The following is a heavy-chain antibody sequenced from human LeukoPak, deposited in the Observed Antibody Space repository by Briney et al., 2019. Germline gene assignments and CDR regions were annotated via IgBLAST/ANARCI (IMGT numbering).Heavy chain of an antibody. V-gene: IGHV1-3*01. D-gene: IGHD4-23*01. CDR2: INAGNGNT. CDR3: ARGGSTVVYFYYGMDV. Sequence: GASVKVSCKASGGTFSSYAISWARQAPGQRLEWMGWINAGNGNTKYSQKFQGRVTFTRDTSASTANMELSSLRSEDTAVYYCARGGSTVVYFYYGMDVWGQGTTVTVSS. J-gene: IGHJ6*02. CDR1: GGTFSSYA.